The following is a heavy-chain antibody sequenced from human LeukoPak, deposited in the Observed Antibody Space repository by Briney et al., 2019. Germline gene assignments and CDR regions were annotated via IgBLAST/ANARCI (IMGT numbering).Heavy chain of an antibody. J-gene: IGHJ3*02. V-gene: IGHV3-30*03. D-gene: IGHD4-11*01. CDR2: ISYDGSNK. CDR1: GFTFSSYG. Sequence: PGRSLRLSCAASGFTFSSYGMHWVRQAPGKGLEWVAVISYDGSNKYYADSVKGRFTISRHNSMNTLYLQMNSLRAEDTAVYYCARDRGGTTGYAFDIWGRGTMVTVSS. CDR3: ARDRGGTTGYAFDI.